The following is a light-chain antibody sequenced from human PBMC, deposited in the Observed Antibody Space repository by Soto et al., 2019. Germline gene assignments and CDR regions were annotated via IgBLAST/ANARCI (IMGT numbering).Light chain of an antibody. CDR1: QDISNH. V-gene: IGKV1-33*01. J-gene: IGKJ5*01. Sequence: DIQMTQSPSSLSASVGDRVTITCQASQDISNHLNWYQQKPGKAPKLLIYDASNLETGVPSRFSGGGSGTDFTVTISSLQPEDFATYSCQQYYNLPITFGQGTRLETK. CDR3: QQYYNLPIT. CDR2: DAS.